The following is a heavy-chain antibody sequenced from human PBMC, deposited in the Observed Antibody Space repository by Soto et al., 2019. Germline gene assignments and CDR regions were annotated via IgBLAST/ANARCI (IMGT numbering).Heavy chain of an antibody. D-gene: IGHD3-3*01. CDR2: INPDNGVP. V-gene: IGHV1-2*02. Sequence: GASVKVSCKASGYTFTGYYVNWVRQAPGQGLEWMGWINPDNGVPNYAQKFQGRVTVSRDTSINTAYMELSRLTSDDTAVYYCARTDYHFSTLTFYFDYWGQGTLVTVSS. J-gene: IGHJ4*02. CDR3: ARTDYHFSTLTFYFDY. CDR1: GYTFTGYY.